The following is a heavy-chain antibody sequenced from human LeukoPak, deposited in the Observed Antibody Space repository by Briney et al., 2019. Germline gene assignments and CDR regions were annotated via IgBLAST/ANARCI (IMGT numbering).Heavy chain of an antibody. CDR2: INTDGSST. CDR1: GFTFSSYW. CDR3: ARAVTTYVDY. Sequence: GGSLRLSCAASGFTFSSYWMHWVRQAPGKGLMWVSRINTDGSSTRDADSVKGRITISRDNAKNTLYLQMNSLRTEDTAVYYCARAVTTYVDYWGQGTLVTVSS. V-gene: IGHV3-74*01. D-gene: IGHD4-17*01. J-gene: IGHJ4*02.